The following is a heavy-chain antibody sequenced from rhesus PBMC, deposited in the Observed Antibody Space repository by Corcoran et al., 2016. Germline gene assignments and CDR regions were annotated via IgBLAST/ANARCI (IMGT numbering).Heavy chain of an antibody. CDR2: IYGSGGSN. V-gene: IGHV4S2*01. J-gene: IGHJ1*01. Sequence: QVQLQESGPGLVKPSETLPLTCAVSGASISSNYWCLIHQAPGKGREWIGRIYGSGGSNDYNPSLKSRVTSSIDTSKNQFSLKLSSVTAADTAVYYCASGSGWYLGYFEFWGQGALVTVSS. CDR3: ASGSGWYLGYFEF. D-gene: IGHD6-31*01. CDR1: GASISSNY.